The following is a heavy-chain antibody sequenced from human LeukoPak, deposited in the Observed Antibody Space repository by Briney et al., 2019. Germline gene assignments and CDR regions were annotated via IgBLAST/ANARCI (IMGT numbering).Heavy chain of an antibody. J-gene: IGHJ4*02. CDR1: GFSFSNYD. V-gene: IGHV3-33*01. CDR3: ARGDPTVTTKQNFDY. D-gene: IGHD4-17*01. Sequence: PGRSLRLSCAASGFSFSNYDMHWVRQAPGKGLEWVAVIWYDGSNKYYADSVKGRFTISRDNSKNTLYLQMNSLRVEDTAVYHCARGDPTVTTKQNFDYWGQGTLVTVSS. CDR2: IWYDGSNK.